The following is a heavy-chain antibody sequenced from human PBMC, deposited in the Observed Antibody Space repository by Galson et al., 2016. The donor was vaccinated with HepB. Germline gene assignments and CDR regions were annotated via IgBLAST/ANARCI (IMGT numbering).Heavy chain of an antibody. CDR3: ARYNWKYAPCHN. CDR1: GFTFSTFW. J-gene: IGHJ4*02. Sequence: SLRLSCAVSGFTFSTFWMSWVRQAPGKGLEWVANIKQDGSEIFYMDSVKGRFTISRDNAKNSLYLKMNSLRAEDTAVYYCARYNWKYAPCHNWGQGTLVTVSS. CDR2: IKQDGSEI. V-gene: IGHV3-7*01. D-gene: IGHD1-7*01.